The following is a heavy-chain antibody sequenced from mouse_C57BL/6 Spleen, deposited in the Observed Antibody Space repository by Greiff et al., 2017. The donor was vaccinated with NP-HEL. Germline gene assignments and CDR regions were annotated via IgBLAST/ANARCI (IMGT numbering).Heavy chain of an antibody. CDR3: ARRGITTVVASLYYFDH. CDR2: INPGSGGT. V-gene: IGHV1-54*01. CDR1: GYAFTNYL. D-gene: IGHD1-1*01. Sequence: QVQLQQSGAELVRPGTSVKVSCKASGYAFTNYLIEWVKQRPGQGLEWIGVINPGSGGTNYNEKFKGKATLTADKSSSTAYMQLSSLTSEDSAVYFCARRGITTVVASLYYFDHWGQGTTLTVSS. J-gene: IGHJ2*01.